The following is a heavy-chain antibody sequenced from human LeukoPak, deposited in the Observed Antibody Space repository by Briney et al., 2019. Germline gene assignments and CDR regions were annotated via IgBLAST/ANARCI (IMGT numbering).Heavy chain of an antibody. Sequence: SETLSLTCTVSGGSISVYYWSWIRQTPGKGLEWIGYIIYTGGTDYNPSLTSRATILVDTSRKQFSLKLSSVTAADTAAYYCARNLPVAGGDAFDIWGQGKMVTVSS. J-gene: IGHJ3*02. CDR2: IIYTGGT. CDR1: GGSISVYY. V-gene: IGHV4-59*08. D-gene: IGHD6-19*01. CDR3: ARNLPVAGGDAFDI.